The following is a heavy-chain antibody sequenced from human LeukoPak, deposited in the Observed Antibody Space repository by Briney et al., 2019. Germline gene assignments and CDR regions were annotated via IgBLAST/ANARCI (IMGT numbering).Heavy chain of an antibody. Sequence: PGGSLRLSCAASGFTFSNAWMSWVRQAPGKGLEWVVRIKTRLEGGTTDYAAPVKGRFTISRDDSKNTLYLQMNSLKTEDTAVYYCTIDSNRGWAGYLGQGTLVTVSS. CDR3: TIDSNRGWAGY. CDR2: IKTRLEGGTT. V-gene: IGHV3-15*01. CDR1: GFTFSNAW. J-gene: IGHJ4*02. D-gene: IGHD6-19*01.